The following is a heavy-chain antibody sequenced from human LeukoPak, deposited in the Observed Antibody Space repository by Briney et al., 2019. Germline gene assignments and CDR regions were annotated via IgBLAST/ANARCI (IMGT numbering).Heavy chain of an antibody. J-gene: IGHJ4*02. Sequence: PGGSLRLSCAASGFTFSSFGMNWVRQAPGKGLEWVSYIGSSSSTIYYADSVKGRFTISRDNAKNTLTLQMNSLRVEDTAVYFCARDWVYKIDYWGRGTLVTVSS. V-gene: IGHV3-48*04. CDR3: ARDWVYKIDY. D-gene: IGHD5-24*01. CDR2: IGSSSSTI. CDR1: GFTFSSFG.